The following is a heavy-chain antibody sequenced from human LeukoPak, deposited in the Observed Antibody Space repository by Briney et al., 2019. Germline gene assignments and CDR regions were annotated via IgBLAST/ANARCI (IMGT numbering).Heavy chain of an antibody. CDR2: ISGSGTST. D-gene: IGHD3-22*01. J-gene: IGHJ4*02. CDR3: EGTYYYDSSDDY. Sequence: SGGSLRLSCAASGFFRSYAMSWVRQAPGKGLEWVLAISGSGTSTYYADSVKGRFTISRDNSKNTLYLQMNSLRAEGTAVYYCEGTYYYDSSDDYWGQGTLVTVSS. V-gene: IGHV3-23*01. CDR1: GFFRSYA.